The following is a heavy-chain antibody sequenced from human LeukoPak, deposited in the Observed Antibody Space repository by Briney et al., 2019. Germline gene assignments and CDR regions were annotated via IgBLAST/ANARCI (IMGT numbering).Heavy chain of an antibody. J-gene: IGHJ1*01. CDR1: GYTFTNYY. CDR2: IKPSVGGT. Sequence: ASVKVSCKTSGYTFTNYYVHWVRQAPGQGLEWMGIIKPSVGGTSYALKFQGRVTMTRDTSTSTAYMELSGLRSEDTAVYYCARDHFDSSGYYYLLGYFEHWGQGTLVTVSS. CDR3: ARDHFDSSGYYYLLGYFEH. D-gene: IGHD3-22*01. V-gene: IGHV1-46*01.